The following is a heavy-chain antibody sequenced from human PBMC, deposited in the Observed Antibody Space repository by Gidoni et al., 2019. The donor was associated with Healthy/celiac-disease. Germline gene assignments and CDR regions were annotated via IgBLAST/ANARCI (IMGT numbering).Heavy chain of an antibody. CDR1: GGTFSSYA. D-gene: IGHD6-6*01. J-gene: IGHJ3*02. V-gene: IGHV1-69*01. CDR2: IIPIFGTA. CDR3: ARDRGYSSSSGRSAFDI. Sequence: QVQLVQSGAEVKKPGSSVKVSCKASGGTFSSYAISWVRQAPGQGLEWMGGIIPIFGTANYAQKFQGRVTITADESTSTAYMELSSLRSEDTAVYYCARDRGYSSSSGRSAFDIWGQGTMVTVSS.